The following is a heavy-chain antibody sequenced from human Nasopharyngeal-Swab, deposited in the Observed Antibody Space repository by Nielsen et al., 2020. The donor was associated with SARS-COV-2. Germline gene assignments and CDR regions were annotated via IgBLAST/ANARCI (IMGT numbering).Heavy chain of an antibody. Sequence: GGSLRLSCAASGFTISSNGMNWVRQAPGKGLEWVAYISSSSSTSYYADPVKGRFTISRDNPENSLYLQMNSLRDEDTAVYYCAKDVGIVGATLDNWGQGTLVTVSS. J-gene: IGHJ4*02. CDR2: ISSSSSTS. D-gene: IGHD1-26*01. V-gene: IGHV3-48*02. CDR1: GFTISSNG. CDR3: AKDVGIVGATLDN.